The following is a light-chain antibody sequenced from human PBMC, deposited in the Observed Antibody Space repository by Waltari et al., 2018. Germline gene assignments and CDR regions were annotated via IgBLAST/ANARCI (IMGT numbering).Light chain of an antibody. Sequence: QSVLTQPPSVSGPPGQRVTLSCSGSFSNIGSNSVNWYQQLPGTSPRLLIYNTNQGPSGVPHRFSASKSGTSASLAITGLQSEDEAYYYCAAWDDSLGAVFGGGTKLTVL. CDR1: FSNIGSNS. CDR2: NTN. V-gene: IGLV1-44*01. J-gene: IGLJ3*02. CDR3: AAWDDSLGAV.